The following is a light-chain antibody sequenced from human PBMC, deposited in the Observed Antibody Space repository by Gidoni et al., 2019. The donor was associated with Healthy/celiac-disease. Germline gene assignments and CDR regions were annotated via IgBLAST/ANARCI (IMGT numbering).Light chain of an antibody. CDR2: DTS. CDR3: LLSYSGARV. Sequence: QAVVTQEPSLTVSPGGTVTLTCGPSTGAVTSGHYPYWFQQKPAQAPRTLIYDTSNKQTWTPSRFSGSLLWGKAALTLSGAQPEDEAEYYCLLSYSGARVFGGGTKLTVL. CDR1: TGAVTSGHY. V-gene: IGLV7-46*01. J-gene: IGLJ3*02.